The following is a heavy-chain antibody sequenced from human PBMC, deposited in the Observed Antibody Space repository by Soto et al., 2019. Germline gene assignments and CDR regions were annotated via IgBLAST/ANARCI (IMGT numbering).Heavy chain of an antibody. J-gene: IGHJ4*02. D-gene: IGHD2-2*02. Sequence: EVQVVESGGGLVQPGGSLRLSCAVSGFTFSNYWMTWVRQAPGKGLELVAYMNQDGSQIYYVDSLRGRITISRNNAKNSVYLQMNSLRVDDSAVYYCARNRGPNTPDYWGQGTLVTVSS. V-gene: IGHV3-7*01. CDR3: ARNRGPNTPDY. CDR1: GFTFSNYW. CDR2: MNQDGSQI.